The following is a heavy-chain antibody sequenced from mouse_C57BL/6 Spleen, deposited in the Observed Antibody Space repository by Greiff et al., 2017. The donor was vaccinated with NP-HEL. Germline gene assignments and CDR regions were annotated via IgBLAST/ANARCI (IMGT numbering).Heavy chain of an antibody. CDR2: IRNKANGYTT. V-gene: IGHV7-3*01. Sequence: EVQWVESGGGLVQPGGSLSLSCAASGFTFTDYYMSWVRQPPGKALEWLGFIRNKANGYTTEYSASVKGRFTISRDNSQSILYLQMNALRAEDSATYYCATSGHYFDYWGQGTTLTVSS. J-gene: IGHJ2*01. D-gene: IGHD3-1*01. CDR1: GFTFTDYY. CDR3: ATSGHYFDY.